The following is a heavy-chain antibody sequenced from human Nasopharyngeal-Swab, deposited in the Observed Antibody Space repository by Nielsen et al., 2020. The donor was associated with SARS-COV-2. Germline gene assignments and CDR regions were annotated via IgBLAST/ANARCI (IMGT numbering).Heavy chain of an antibody. D-gene: IGHD2-15*01. CDR1: GFSLSTSAIC. Sequence: SGPTLVKPTQTLTLTCTFSGFSLSTSAICVNWIRQPPGKALEWLALIDWGDDKYYSTSLKTRLTISKDSSKDEVVLTMTNMDPVDTATYYCARSGDCSGGRCNDAFDIWGQGTMVTVSS. J-gene: IGHJ3*02. CDR3: ARSGDCSGGRCNDAFDI. CDR2: IDWGDDK. V-gene: IGHV2-70*01.